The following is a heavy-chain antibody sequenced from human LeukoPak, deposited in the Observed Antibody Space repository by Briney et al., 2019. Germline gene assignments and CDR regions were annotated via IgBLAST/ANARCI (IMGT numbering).Heavy chain of an antibody. CDR2: IWYDGSNK. J-gene: IGHJ4*02. CDR3: ARGDGYSRSWYDY. V-gene: IGHV3-33*01. CDR1: GFTFSSYG. Sequence: PGRSLRLSCAASGFTFSSYGMHWVRQAPGKGLEWVAVIWYDGSNKYYADPVKGRLTISRDNSKNSLYLQMSSLRAEDTAVYYCARGDGYSRSWYDYWGQGTLVTVSS. D-gene: IGHD6-13*01.